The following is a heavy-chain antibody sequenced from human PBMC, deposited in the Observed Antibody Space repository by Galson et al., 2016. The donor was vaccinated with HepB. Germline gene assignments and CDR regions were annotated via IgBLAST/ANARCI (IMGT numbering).Heavy chain of an antibody. CDR1: GFTFSSYW. V-gene: IGHV3-74*03. D-gene: IGHD2-21*02. CDR3: ARLSWDCQNYFDS. Sequence: SLRLSCAASGFTFSSYWMQWVRQGPGKGLEWVSRINNDGNSIAYADSVKGRFTVSRDNSKKTLFLQLNSLRAEDTATYYCARLSWDCQNYFDSWGQGTLVTVSS. CDR2: INNDGNSI. J-gene: IGHJ4*02.